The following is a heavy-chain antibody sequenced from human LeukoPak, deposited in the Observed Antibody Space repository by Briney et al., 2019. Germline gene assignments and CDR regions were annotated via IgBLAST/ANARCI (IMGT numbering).Heavy chain of an antibody. D-gene: IGHD5-24*01. CDR1: GFTFSSYS. CDR2: IRQGGSGE. V-gene: IGHV3-7*01. CDR3: ARWRWQKSEFAF. J-gene: IGHJ4*02. Sequence: GSLRLSCAASGFTFSSYSMAWVRQAPGKGLEFVANIRQGGSGEEYVDSVKGRFTISRDKARNSLFLQMNSLRAEDTVVYYGARWRWQKSEFAFWGQGTLVPSPQ.